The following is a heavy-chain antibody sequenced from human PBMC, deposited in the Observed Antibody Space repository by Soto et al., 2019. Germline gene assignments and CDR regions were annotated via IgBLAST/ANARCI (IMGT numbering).Heavy chain of an antibody. CDR3: ATQSLGELSPMIS. CDR1: GGSMSSSSYY. Sequence: QLQLQESGPGLVKSSETLSLTCTVSGGSMSSSSYYWGWIRQPPGKGLEWIGSSYYSGSTYYNPSLKSRVTISIDTSKNQFSLKLSSVTATDKAVYYCATQSLGELSPMISWGQGTLVTVSS. D-gene: IGHD3-16*02. CDR2: SYYSGST. J-gene: IGHJ5*02. V-gene: IGHV4-39*01.